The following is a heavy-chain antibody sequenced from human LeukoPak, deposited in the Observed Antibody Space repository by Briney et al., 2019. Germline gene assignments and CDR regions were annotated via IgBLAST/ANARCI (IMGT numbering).Heavy chain of an antibody. CDR2: ITGSGSNT. CDR1: GFTFSTYG. V-gene: IGHV3-23*01. Sequence: GGSLRLSCAASGFTFSTYGMSWVRQAPGKGLEWVSAITGSGSNTYYADSVEGRFTTSRGNSKNTVYLQVNSLRAEDTAEYYCANTSGWPYYFDYWGQGTLVTVSS. CDR3: ANTSGWPYYFDY. J-gene: IGHJ4*02. D-gene: IGHD6-19*01.